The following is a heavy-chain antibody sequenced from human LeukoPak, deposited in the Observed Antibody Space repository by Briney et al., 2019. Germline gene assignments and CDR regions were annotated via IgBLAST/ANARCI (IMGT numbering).Heavy chain of an antibody. J-gene: IGHJ4*02. D-gene: IGHD5-18*01. CDR1: GFTFSSYE. CDR3: ARDLSGVTGYTYGRGIDY. CDR2: ISSSGSSI. V-gene: IGHV3-48*03. Sequence: GGSLRLSCAASGFTFSSYEMNWVRQAPGRGLEWISYISSSGSSISYADSVKGRFTISRDNAKNSLNLQMNSLRAEDTAVYYCARDLSGVTGYTYGRGIDYWGQGTLVTVSS.